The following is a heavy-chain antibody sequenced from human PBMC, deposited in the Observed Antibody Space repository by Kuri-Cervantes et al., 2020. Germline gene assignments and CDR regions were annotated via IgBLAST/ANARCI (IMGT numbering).Heavy chain of an antibody. CDR3: AKDSHSSGWYGVDY. J-gene: IGHJ4*02. CDR2: ITGSGSIT. V-gene: IGHV3-23*01. CDR1: GFTFSNYA. D-gene: IGHD6-19*01. Sequence: ETLSLTCAASGFTFSNYAMTWVRQAPRKGLEWVSTITGSGSITYYTDSVKGRFTISRDNSNNTLFLQMNSLRAGDTAIYYCAKDSHSSGWYGVDYWGQGTLVTVSS.